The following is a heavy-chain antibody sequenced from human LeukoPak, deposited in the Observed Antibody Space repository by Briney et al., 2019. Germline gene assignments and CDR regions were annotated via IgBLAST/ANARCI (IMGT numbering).Heavy chain of an antibody. V-gene: IGHV4-34*01. Sequence: PSETLSLTCAVYGGSSSGYYWSWIRQPPGKGLEWIGEINHSGSTNYNPSLKSRVTISLDTSTNQYSLKLSSVTAADTAVYYCARVVVVPAAIGHPVSYYYYYYMDVWGKGTAVTVSS. D-gene: IGHD2-2*01. CDR2: INHSGST. J-gene: IGHJ6*03. CDR3: ARVVVVPAAIGHPVSYYYYYYMDV. CDR1: GGSSSGYY.